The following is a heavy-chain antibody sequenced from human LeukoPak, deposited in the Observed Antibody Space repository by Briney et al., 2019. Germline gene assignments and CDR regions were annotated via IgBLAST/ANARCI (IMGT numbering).Heavy chain of an antibody. CDR2: IYYTGST. CDR1: GGSISSSSYY. D-gene: IGHD6-13*01. V-gene: IGHV4-39*07. J-gene: IGHJ6*03. CDR3: ARGRVSSSSWSSTYYYYFYMDV. Sequence: PSETLSLTCTVSGGSISSSSYYWGWIRQPPGKGLEWIGNIYYTGSTYYNPSLKSRVTISVDTSKNQFSLKLSSVTAADTAIYYCARGRVSSSSWSSTYYYYFYMDVWGKGTTVTVSS.